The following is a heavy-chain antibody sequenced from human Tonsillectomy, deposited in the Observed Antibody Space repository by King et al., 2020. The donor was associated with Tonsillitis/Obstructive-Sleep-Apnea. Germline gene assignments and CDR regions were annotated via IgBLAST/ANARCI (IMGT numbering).Heavy chain of an antibody. CDR2: IWNDGMWNDGTNK. Sequence: VQLVESGGGVVQPGRSQRLSCAASGFTFSSYGIHWVRQAPGKGLEWVAVIWNDGMWNDGTNKYYADSVKGRFTISRDNSKNTLFLQMNSLRAEDTAVYYCATTGGGLLDHWGQGTLVTVSS. CDR1: GFTFSSYG. V-gene: IGHV3-33*01. D-gene: IGHD3-16*01. CDR3: ATTGGGLLDH. J-gene: IGHJ4*02.